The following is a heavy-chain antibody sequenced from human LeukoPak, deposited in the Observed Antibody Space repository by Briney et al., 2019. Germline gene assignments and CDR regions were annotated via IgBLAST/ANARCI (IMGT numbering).Heavy chain of an antibody. CDR3: ATTRFLEWLMMNY. V-gene: IGHV1-2*02. CDR2: INPNSGGT. CDR1: GYTFTGYY. D-gene: IGHD3-3*01. Sequence: ASVKVSCKASGYTFTGYYMHWVRQAPGQGLEWMGWINPNSGGTNYAQKFQGRVTMTRDTSISTAYMELSRLRSDDTAVYYCATTRFLEWLMMNYWGQGTLVTVSS. J-gene: IGHJ4*02.